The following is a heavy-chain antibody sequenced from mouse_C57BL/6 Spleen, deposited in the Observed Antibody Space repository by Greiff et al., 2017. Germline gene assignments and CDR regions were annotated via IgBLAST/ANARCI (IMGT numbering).Heavy chain of an antibody. CDR1: GYTFTSYW. V-gene: IGHV1-61*01. CDR3: ARSDSYGSSHY. Sequence: QVQLQQPGAELVRPGSSVKLSCTASGYTFTSYWMDWVKQRPGQGLEWIGNIYPSDSETHYNQKFKDKATLTVDKSSSTAYMQLSSLTSEDSAVYYCARSDSYGSSHYWGQGTTLTVSS. CDR2: IYPSDSET. J-gene: IGHJ2*01. D-gene: IGHD1-1*01.